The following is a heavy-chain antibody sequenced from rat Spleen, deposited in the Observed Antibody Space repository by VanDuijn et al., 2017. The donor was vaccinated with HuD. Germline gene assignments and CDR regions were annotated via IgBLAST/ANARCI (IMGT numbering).Heavy chain of an antibody. CDR1: GFSLPSYY. D-gene: IGHD4-3*01. J-gene: IGHJ3*01. Sequence: QVQLKETGPGLVQPTQTLSITCTVSGFSLPSYYMQWVRQTPGKGLEWMGFIRSGGSTEYNSEFKSRLSISRDTSKNQVLLEMNSLKTEDTGVYYCARNSGYGNWFAYWGQGTLVTVSS. V-gene: IGHV2-65*01. CDR2: IRSGGST. CDR3: ARNSGYGNWFAY.